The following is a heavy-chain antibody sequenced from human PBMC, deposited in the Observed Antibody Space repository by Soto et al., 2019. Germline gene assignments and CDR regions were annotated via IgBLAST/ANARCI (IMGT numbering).Heavy chain of an antibody. CDR1: GFTFSSYG. V-gene: IGHV3-30*18. J-gene: IGHJ4*02. Sequence: GGSLRLSCAASGFTFSSYGMHWVRQAPGKGPEWVAVISYDGSNKYYADSVKGRFTISRDNSKNTLYLQMNSLRAEDTAVYYCAKDPGYSSSWFAFDYWGQGTLVTVSS. D-gene: IGHD6-13*01. CDR2: ISYDGSNK. CDR3: AKDPGYSSSWFAFDY.